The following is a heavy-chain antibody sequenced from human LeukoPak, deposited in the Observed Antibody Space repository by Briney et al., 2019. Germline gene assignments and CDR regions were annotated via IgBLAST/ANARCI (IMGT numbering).Heavy chain of an antibody. J-gene: IGHJ3*02. Sequence: GGSLRLSRAASGFTFSSYWMSWVRQAPGKGREWVANIKQDGSEKYYVDSVNGRFTISRDNAKNSLYLQMNSLRAEDTAVYYCARGQWLPIDAFDIWGQGTMVTVSS. D-gene: IGHD6-19*01. CDR1: GFTFSSYW. CDR3: ARGQWLPIDAFDI. CDR2: IKQDGSEK. V-gene: IGHV3-7*01.